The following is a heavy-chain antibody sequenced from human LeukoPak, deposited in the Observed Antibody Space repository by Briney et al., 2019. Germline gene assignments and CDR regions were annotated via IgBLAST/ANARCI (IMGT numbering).Heavy chain of an antibody. J-gene: IGHJ4*02. CDR1: GFTFSNAW. CDR2: ISGGGGRT. CDR3: AKVADVYSVYYFDS. D-gene: IGHD2-21*01. V-gene: IGHV3-23*01. Sequence: GGSLRLSCAASGFTFSNAWMSWVRQAPGKGLEWVSAISGGGGRTYYADSVRGRFTISRDNSKNILYLQMNILRAEDTALYYCAKVADVYSVYYFDSWGPGTLVTVSS.